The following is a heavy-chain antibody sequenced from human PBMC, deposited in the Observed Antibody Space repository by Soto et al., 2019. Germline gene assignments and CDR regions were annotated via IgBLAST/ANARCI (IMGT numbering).Heavy chain of an antibody. Sequence: QVQLVESGGGVVQPGRSLRLSCAASGFTFSHYGMNWVRQAPGKGLEWVAVIRYDGSYKAYADSVKGRFTISRDNSNNRVYLQGDSLRAEDTAVYYCARYNGDDNSDAFDFWGQGTMVTVSS. CDR1: GFTFSHYG. CDR2: IRYDGSYK. V-gene: IGHV3-33*01. CDR3: ARYNGDDNSDAFDF. D-gene: IGHD4-17*01. J-gene: IGHJ3*01.